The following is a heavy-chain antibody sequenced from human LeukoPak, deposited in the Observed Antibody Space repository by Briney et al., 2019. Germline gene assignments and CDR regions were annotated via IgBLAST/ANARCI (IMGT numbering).Heavy chain of an antibody. CDR1: GFTFDDYA. J-gene: IGHJ4*02. CDR3: AKDTRAAAGTLFDY. CDR2: ISWNSGSK. Sequence: PGGSLRLSCAASGFTFDDYAMHWVRQAPGKGLEWVSGISWNSGSKGYADSVKGRFTISRDNAKNSLYLQMNSLRAEDTALYYCAKDTRAAAGTLFDYWGQGTLVTVSS. D-gene: IGHD6-13*01. V-gene: IGHV3-9*01.